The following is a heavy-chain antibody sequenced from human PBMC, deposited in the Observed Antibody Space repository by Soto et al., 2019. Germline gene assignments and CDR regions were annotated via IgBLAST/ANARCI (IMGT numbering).Heavy chain of an antibody. Sequence: NPSETLSLTCTVSGGSMRGYFWTWIRQPPGKGLEWIGYIYYTGRTNYNPSLKSRLTISVDTSNNQSSLRLDSVTAADTAVYYCARDPGYSSSPANWFDPWGQGTLVTVSS. CDR3: ARDPGYSSSPANWFDP. V-gene: IGHV4-59*01. J-gene: IGHJ5*02. CDR2: IYYTGRT. D-gene: IGHD5-18*01. CDR1: GGSMRGYF.